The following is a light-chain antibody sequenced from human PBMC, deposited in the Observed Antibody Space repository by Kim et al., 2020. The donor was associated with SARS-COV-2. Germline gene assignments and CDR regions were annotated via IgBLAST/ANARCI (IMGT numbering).Light chain of an antibody. V-gene: IGLV2-8*01. Sequence: GQSVTSACTGTSSDGGGYNYVSWYQHHPGKAPKFMIYEVTKRPSGVPDRFSGSKSGNTASLTVSGLQAEDEADYYCSSYAGSNTWVFGGGTQLTVL. CDR3: SSYAGSNTWV. CDR2: EVT. J-gene: IGLJ3*02. CDR1: SSDGGGYNY.